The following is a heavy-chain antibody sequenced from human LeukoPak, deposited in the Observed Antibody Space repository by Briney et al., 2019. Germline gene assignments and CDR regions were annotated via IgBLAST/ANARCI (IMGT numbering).Heavy chain of an antibody. CDR3: ASQSRPSRAIPFDY. CDR1: GGSFSGYY. V-gene: IGHV4-34*01. CDR2: IDYSGST. D-gene: IGHD2-2*01. J-gene: IGHJ4*02. Sequence: SETLSLTCAVYGGSFSGYYWGWIRQPPGKGLEWIGSIDYSGSTYHNPSLKSRVTISVDTSKNQFSLKLSSVTAADTAVYYCASQSRPSRAIPFDYWGQGTLVTVSS.